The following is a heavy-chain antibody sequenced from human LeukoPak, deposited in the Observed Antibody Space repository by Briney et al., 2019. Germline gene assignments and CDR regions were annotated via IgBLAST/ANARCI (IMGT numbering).Heavy chain of an antibody. CDR2: IYSGGST. D-gene: IGHD5-24*01. V-gene: IGHV3-53*01. CDR3: ARGTRDGYNDYYYYYMDV. J-gene: IGHJ6*03. Sequence: PGGSLRLSCAASGFTVSSNYMSWVRQAPGKGLEWVSVIYSGGSTYYADSVKGRFTISRDNSKNTLYLQMNSLRAEDMAVYYCARGTRDGYNDYYYYYMDVWGKGTTVTVSS. CDR1: GFTVSSNY.